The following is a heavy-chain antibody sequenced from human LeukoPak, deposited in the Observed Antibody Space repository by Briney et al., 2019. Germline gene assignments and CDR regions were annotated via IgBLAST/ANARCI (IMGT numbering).Heavy chain of an antibody. J-gene: IGHJ4*02. CDR3: ARGDLWFGESFDY. V-gene: IGHV1-8*01. CDR1: GYTFTSYD. Sequence: ASVKVSCKASGYTFTSYDINWVRQATGQGLERMGWMNPNSGNTGYAQKFQGRVTMTRNTSISTAYMELSSLRSEDTAVYYCARGDLWFGESFDYWGQGTLVTVSS. D-gene: IGHD3-10*01. CDR2: MNPNSGNT.